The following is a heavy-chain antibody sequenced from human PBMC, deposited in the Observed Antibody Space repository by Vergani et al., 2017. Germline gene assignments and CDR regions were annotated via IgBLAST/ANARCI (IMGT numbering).Heavy chain of an antibody. J-gene: IGHJ4*02. V-gene: IGHV1-69*08. Sequence: QVQLVQSGAEVKKPGSSVKVSCKASGGTFSSYTISWARHAPGQGREWMGRMIPILGIANYAQKFQGRVTITADKTTSTAYMELSSLRSEDTAVYYCARDRPRGYSGYDSPYYFDYWGQGTLVTVSS. CDR1: GGTFSSYT. D-gene: IGHD5-12*01. CDR2: MIPILGIA. CDR3: ARDRPRGYSGYDSPYYFDY.